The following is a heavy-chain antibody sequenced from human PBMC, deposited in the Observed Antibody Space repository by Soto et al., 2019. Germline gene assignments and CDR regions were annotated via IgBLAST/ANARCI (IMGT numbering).Heavy chain of an antibody. CDR1: GFTFISYA. V-gene: IGHV3-30-3*01. CDR3: ARDRYYDSGPMWFDP. Sequence: PGGSLRLSCAASGFTFISYAMHWVRRAPGKGLEWVAVISYDGSNKYYADSVKGRFTISRDNSKNTLYLQMNSLRAEDTAVYYCARDRYYDSGPMWFDPWGQGTLVTVSS. D-gene: IGHD3-3*01. J-gene: IGHJ5*02. CDR2: ISYDGSNK.